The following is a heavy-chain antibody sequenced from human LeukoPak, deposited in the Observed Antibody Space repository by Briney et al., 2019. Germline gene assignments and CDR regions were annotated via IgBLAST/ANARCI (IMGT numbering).Heavy chain of an antibody. CDR3: ARQVKSSSSMGIHNWFDP. J-gene: IGHJ5*02. CDR1: GYTFTSYY. V-gene: IGHV1-46*01. CDR2: INPSGGST. D-gene: IGHD6-6*01. Sequence: GASVKVSCKASGYTFTSYYMHWVRQAPGQGLEWMGIINPSGGSTSYAQKFQGRVTMTRDTSTSTVYMELRSLRSDDTAVYYCARQVKSSSSMGIHNWFDPWGQGTLVTVSS.